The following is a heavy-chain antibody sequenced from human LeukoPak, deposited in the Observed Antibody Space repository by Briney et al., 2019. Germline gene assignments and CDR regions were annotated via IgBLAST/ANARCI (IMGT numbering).Heavy chain of an antibody. Sequence: SETLSLTCAVYGGSFSGYYWSWIRQPPGKGLEWIGEINHSGSTNYSPSLKSRVTISVDTSKNQFSLKLSSVTAADTAVYYCARGCGFYYGSGSYCYWGQGTLVTVSS. CDR1: GGSFSGYY. CDR3: ARGCGFYYGSGSYCY. V-gene: IGHV4-34*01. D-gene: IGHD3-10*01. CDR2: INHSGST. J-gene: IGHJ4*02.